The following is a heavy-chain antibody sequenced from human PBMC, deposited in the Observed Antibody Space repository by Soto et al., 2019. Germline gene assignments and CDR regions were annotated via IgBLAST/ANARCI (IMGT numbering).Heavy chain of an antibody. V-gene: IGHV4-59*12. CDR3: ARTVSYYDFWSGYFPPSDY. D-gene: IGHD3-3*01. CDR1: GASMSSSY. Sequence: SETLSLTCTVSGASMSSSYWSWIRQPPGKELEWIGYIYYSGSTNYNPSLKSRVTISVDTSKTHFSLKLSSVTAADTAVYYCARTVSYYDFWSGYFPPSDYWGQGTLVTVSS. J-gene: IGHJ4*02. CDR2: IYYSGST.